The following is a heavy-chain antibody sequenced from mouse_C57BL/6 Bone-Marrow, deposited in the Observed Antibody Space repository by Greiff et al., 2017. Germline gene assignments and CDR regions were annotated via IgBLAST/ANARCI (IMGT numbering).Heavy chain of an antibody. J-gene: IGHJ3*01. CDR3: AREGYYYGSSGGFAY. Sequence: QVQLQQPGAELVKPGASVKLSCKASGYTFTSYWMQWVKQRPGQGLEWIGEIDPSDSYTNYNQKFKGKATLTVDTSSSTAYMQLSSLTSEDSAVYYWAREGYYYGSSGGFAYWGQGTLVTVSA. V-gene: IGHV1-50*01. D-gene: IGHD1-1*01. CDR1: GYTFTSYW. CDR2: IDPSDSYT.